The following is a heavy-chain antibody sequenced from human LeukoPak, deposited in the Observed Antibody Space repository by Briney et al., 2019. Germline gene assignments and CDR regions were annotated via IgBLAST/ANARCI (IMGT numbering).Heavy chain of an antibody. CDR1: GGSISSGGYY. V-gene: IGHV4-31*03. J-gene: IGHJ4*02. Sequence: PSQTLSLTCTVSGGSISSGGYYWSWIRQHPGKGLEWIGYIYYSGSTYYNPSLKSRVTISVDTSKNQFPLKLSSVTAADTAVYYCARSSPPETFDYWGQGTLVTVSS. D-gene: IGHD6-6*01. CDR2: IYYSGST. CDR3: ARSSPPETFDY.